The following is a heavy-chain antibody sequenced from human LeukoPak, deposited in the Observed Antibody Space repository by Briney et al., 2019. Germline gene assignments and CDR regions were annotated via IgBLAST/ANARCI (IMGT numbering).Heavy chain of an antibody. D-gene: IGHD3-10*01. J-gene: IGHJ6*02. Sequence: GGSLRLPCAASGFTFSSYSMNWVRQAPGKGLEWVSYISSSISTIYYADSVKGRFTISRDNAKNSLYLQMSSLRAEDTAVYYCARNYGSGSYYNYYYYGMDVWGQGTTVTVSS. CDR1: GFTFSSYS. CDR2: ISSSISTI. CDR3: ARNYGSGSYYNYYYYGMDV. V-gene: IGHV3-48*01.